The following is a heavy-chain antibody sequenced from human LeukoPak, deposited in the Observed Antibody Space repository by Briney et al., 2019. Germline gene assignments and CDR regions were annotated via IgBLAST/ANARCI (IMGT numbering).Heavy chain of an antibody. CDR2: IYYSGST. V-gene: IGHV4-39*01. CDR3: ARQSYSSGLEYFDY. CDR1: GGSISSSSYY. Sequence: SETLSLTCTVSGGSISSSSYYWGWIRQPPGKGLEWIGSIYYSGSTYYNPSLKSRVTISVDTSKNQFSLKLSSVTAADTAVYYCARQSYSSGLEYFDYWGQGTLVTVSS. J-gene: IGHJ4*02. D-gene: IGHD6-19*01.